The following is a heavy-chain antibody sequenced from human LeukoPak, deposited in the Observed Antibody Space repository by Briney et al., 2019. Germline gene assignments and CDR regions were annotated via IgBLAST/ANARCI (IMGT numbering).Heavy chain of an antibody. CDR1: GGSISSYY. V-gene: IGHV4-59*01. CDR2: IYYSGST. D-gene: IGHD6-6*01. J-gene: IGHJ4*02. Sequence: SETLSLTCTVSGGSISSYYWSWIRQPPGKGLEWIGYIYYSGSTNYNPSLKSRVTISVDTSKNQFSLKLSSVTAADTAVYYCARGYSGSTCFDYWGQGTLVTVSS. CDR3: ARGYSGSTCFDY.